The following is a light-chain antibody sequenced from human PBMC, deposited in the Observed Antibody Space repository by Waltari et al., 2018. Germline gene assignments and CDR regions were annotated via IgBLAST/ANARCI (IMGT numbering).Light chain of an antibody. V-gene: IGLV4-69*01. J-gene: IGLJ2*01. Sequence: QLVLTQSPSASASLGASVKLTCTLSSWPSTYATAWHHPQPEKGPRYLMKLNTDGSHNEGDGIPDRFSGSSSGAERYLTISSLQSEDEADYYCQTWDTDSYVIFGGGTKLTVL. CDR1: SWPSTYA. CDR2: LNTDGSH. CDR3: QTWDTDSYVI.